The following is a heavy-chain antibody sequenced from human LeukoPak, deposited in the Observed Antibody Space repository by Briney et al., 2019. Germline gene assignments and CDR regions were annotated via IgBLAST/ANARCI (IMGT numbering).Heavy chain of an antibody. CDR3: AKVGDGGDHLSFFDY. V-gene: IGHV3-23*01. Sequence: GGSLRLSCAASGFTFSTYVMSWVRQAPGKGLEWASDISASGGSADYADFVKGRFTFSRDNSKNTLYLQMNSLRAEDTAVYHCAKVGDGGDHLSFFDYWGQGALVTVSS. CDR1: GFTFSTYV. J-gene: IGHJ4*02. D-gene: IGHD2-21*02. CDR2: ISASGGSA.